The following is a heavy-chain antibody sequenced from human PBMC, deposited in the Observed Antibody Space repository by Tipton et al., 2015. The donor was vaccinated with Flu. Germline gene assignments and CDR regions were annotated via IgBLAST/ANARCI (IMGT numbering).Heavy chain of an antibody. Sequence: QVQLVQSGAEVKKSGSSVKVSCKASGYTLTTYPISWVRQAPGQGLEWMGWISGYSGDTIYAQKLQGRVSMTTETSTNTAYMELSSLRSEDTAVYYCARDRGSGSYTFDIWGQGTMVTVSS. CDR2: ISGYSGDT. D-gene: IGHD3-10*01. V-gene: IGHV1-18*04. CDR3: ARDRGSGSYTFDI. CDR1: GYTLTTYP. J-gene: IGHJ3*02.